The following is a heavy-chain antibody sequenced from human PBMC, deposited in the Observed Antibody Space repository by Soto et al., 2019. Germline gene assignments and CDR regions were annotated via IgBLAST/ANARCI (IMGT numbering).Heavy chain of an antibody. J-gene: IGHJ6*03. V-gene: IGHV3-9*01. CDR1: GFTFDDYA. CDR2: ISWNSGSI. Sequence: GGSLRLSCAASGFTFDDYAMHWVRQAPGKGLEWVSGISWNSGSIGYADSFKGRFTISRDNGKNSLYLQMDSLRAEDTSLYYCAKGSYGSGSRMIYYYYYYYMDVWGKGTTVTVSS. D-gene: IGHD3-10*01. CDR3: AKGSYGSGSRMIYYYYYYYMDV.